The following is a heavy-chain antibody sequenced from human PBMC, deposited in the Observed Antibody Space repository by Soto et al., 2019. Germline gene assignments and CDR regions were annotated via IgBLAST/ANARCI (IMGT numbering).Heavy chain of an antibody. CDR3: AILPYKNYEYDY. V-gene: IGHV1-46*01. D-gene: IGHD1-7*01. CDR2: INPSGGST. CDR1: GYTFTSYY. Sequence: ASVKVSCKASGYTFTSYYMHWVRQAPGQGLEWMGIINPSGGSTSYAQKFQGRVTVTRDTSTSTVYMEMRSLRSDDTAIYYCAILPYKNYEYDYWGQGTPVTVSS. J-gene: IGHJ4*02.